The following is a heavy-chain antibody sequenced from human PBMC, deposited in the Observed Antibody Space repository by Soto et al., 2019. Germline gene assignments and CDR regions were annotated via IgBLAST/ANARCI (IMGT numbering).Heavy chain of an antibody. CDR1: GFTFSSYA. J-gene: IGHJ3*02. D-gene: IGHD5-12*01. CDR3: AKDRSRSEYSGHDAFDI. Sequence: GGSLRLSCAASGFTFSSYAMSWVRQAPGKGLEWVSAISGSGGSTYYADSVKGRFTISRDNSKNTLYLQMNSLRAEDTAVYYCAKDRSRSEYSGHDAFDIWGQGTMVTVSS. V-gene: IGHV3-23*01. CDR2: ISGSGGST.